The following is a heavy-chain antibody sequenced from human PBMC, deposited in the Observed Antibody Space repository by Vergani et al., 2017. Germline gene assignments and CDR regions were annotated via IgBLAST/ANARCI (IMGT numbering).Heavy chain of an antibody. V-gene: IGHV3-48*03. Sequence: EVQLVESGGGLVQPGGSLRLSCAASGFTFSSYEMNWVRQAPGKGLEWVSYISSSGSTIYYADSVKGRFTISRDNAKNSLYLQMNSLRAEDTAVYYCARGGEYCSSTSCYPTEFDYWGQGTLVTVSS. D-gene: IGHD2-2*01. CDR3: ARGGEYCSSTSCYPTEFDY. J-gene: IGHJ4*02. CDR1: GFTFSSYE. CDR2: ISSSGSTI.